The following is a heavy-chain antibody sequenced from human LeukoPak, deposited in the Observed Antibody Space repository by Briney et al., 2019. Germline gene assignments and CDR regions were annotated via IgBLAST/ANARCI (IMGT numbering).Heavy chain of an antibody. V-gene: IGHV3-23*01. D-gene: IGHD1-26*01. Sequence: GGSLRLSCAASGFIFSSYSMNWVRQAPGKGLEWVSSISASAAMTYYADSVKGRFTVSRDNSNNRLYLQMSGLTAADTAVYYCAKDRSIGTYYTFDHWGQGTLVTVSS. CDR3: AKDRSIGTYYTFDH. CDR1: GFIFSSYS. J-gene: IGHJ4*02. CDR2: ISASAAMT.